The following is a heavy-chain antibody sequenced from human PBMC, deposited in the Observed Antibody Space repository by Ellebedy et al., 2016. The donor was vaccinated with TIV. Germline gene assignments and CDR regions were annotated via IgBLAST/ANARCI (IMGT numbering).Heavy chain of an antibody. CDR1: GGSISGYY. CDR2: IYYSGST. Sequence: SETLSLTCTVSGGSISGYYWSWIRQPPGKGLEWIGYIYYSGSTNYNPSLKSRVTISVDTSKNQFSLKLSSVTAADTAVYYCARDQVGGSDYWGQGTLVTVSS. D-gene: IGHD3-10*01. J-gene: IGHJ4*02. CDR3: ARDQVGGSDY. V-gene: IGHV4-59*01.